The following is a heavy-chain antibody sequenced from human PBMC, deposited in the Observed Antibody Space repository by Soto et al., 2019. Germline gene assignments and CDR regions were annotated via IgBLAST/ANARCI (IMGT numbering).Heavy chain of an antibody. V-gene: IGHV4-34*01. CDR3: ARGALDSSGYSTGMDV. J-gene: IGHJ6*02. D-gene: IGHD3-22*01. CDR2: INHSGST. Sequence: SETLSLTCAVYGGSFSGYYWSWIRQPPGKGLEWIGEINHSGSTNYNPSLKGRVTISVDTSKNQFSLKLSSVTAADTAVYYCARGALDSSGYSTGMDVWGQGTTVTAP. CDR1: GGSFSGYY.